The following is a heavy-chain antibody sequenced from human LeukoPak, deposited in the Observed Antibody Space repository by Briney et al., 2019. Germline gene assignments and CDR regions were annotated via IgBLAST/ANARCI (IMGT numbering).Heavy chain of an antibody. CDR1: GGSISSGSYY. J-gene: IGHJ4*02. CDR3: ARGALKWELPPIRARKSYYFDY. Sequence: PSETLSLTCTVSGGSISSGSYYWSWIRQPAGKGLEWIGRIYTSGSTNYNPSLKSRVTMSVDTSKNQFSLKLSSVTAADTAVYYCARGALKWELPPIRARKSYYFDYWGQGTLVTVSS. CDR2: IYTSGST. V-gene: IGHV4-61*02. D-gene: IGHD1-26*01.